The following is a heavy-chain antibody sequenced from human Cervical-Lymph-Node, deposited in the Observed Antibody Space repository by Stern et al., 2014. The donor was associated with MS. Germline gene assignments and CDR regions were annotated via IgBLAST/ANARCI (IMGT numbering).Heavy chain of an antibody. CDR1: GVPTSSGGYY. Sequence: QVQLGQSGPGLVKPSQTLSLSCTVSGVPTSSGGYYWTWIRQLPGKGLEWVGYIHHSGATFYNPSLKSRVSISVDTSENRFSLNLKSVSAADTAVYYCAAIGPLMEGAAFDIWGQGTMVTVSS. CDR3: AAIGPLMEGAAFDI. J-gene: IGHJ3*02. CDR2: IHHSGAT. V-gene: IGHV4-31*03. D-gene: IGHD3-16*01.